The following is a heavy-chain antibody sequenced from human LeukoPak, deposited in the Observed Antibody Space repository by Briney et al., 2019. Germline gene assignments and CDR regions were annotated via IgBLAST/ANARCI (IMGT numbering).Heavy chain of an antibody. CDR1: GYTFTGYY. J-gene: IGHJ6*03. CDR2: INPNSGGT. D-gene: IGHD3-3*01. Sequence: PGASVKVSCKAFGYTFTGYYMHWVRQAPGQGLEWMGWINPNSGGTNYAQKFQGRVTMTRDTSISTAYMELSRLRSEDTAVYYCARATNSITIFGVVIDFRVRHYYYYMDVWGKGTTVTVSS. V-gene: IGHV1-2*02. CDR3: ARATNSITIFGVVIDFRVRHYYYYMDV.